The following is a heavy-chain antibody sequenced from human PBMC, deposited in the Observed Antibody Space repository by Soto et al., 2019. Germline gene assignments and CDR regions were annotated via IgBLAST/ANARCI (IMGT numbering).Heavy chain of an antibody. CDR3: ARRGGPAAF. D-gene: IGHD2-15*01. CDR1: GGAISSSTYY. CDR2: IYLGGST. Sequence: QLQLQESGPGLVKSSETLSLTCTVSGGAISSSTYYWCWIRQPPGKGLEWIGSIYLGGSTYYTPSLMSRVTIPVDSSKSQFSLKLRSVTAADTAVYYCARRGGPAAFWGQVTLVSVSS. V-gene: IGHV4-39*01. J-gene: IGHJ4*02.